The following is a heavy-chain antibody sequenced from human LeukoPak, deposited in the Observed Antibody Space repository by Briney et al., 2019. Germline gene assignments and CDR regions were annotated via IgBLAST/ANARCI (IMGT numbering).Heavy chain of an antibody. CDR2: INHSGST. J-gene: IGHJ4*02. Sequence: SETLSLTCAVYGGSFSGYYWSWIRQPPGKGLERIGEINHSGSTNYNPSLKSRVTISVDTSKNQFSLKLSSVTAADTAVYYCARGQPHYDFWSGYYFKGGNGKYYFDYWGRGTLVTVSS. CDR3: ARGQPHYDFWSGYYFKGGNGKYYFDY. D-gene: IGHD3-3*01. V-gene: IGHV4-34*01. CDR1: GGSFSGYY.